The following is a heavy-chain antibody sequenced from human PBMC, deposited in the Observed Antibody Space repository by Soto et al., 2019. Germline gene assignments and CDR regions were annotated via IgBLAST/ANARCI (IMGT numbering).Heavy chain of an antibody. Sequence: EVHLVESGGGLVQPGGSLKLSCAASGFTFSGTALHWVRQASGKGLEWVGRIRTKPFSYATEYGASVTGRFTISRDDSKNTAYLQMNSLKSEDTAVYYCTRQATDCSGGSCFLYDSWGQGTLVTVSS. CDR1: GFTFSGTA. CDR3: TRQATDCSGGSCFLYDS. J-gene: IGHJ4*02. D-gene: IGHD2-15*01. CDR2: IRTKPFSYAT. V-gene: IGHV3-73*01.